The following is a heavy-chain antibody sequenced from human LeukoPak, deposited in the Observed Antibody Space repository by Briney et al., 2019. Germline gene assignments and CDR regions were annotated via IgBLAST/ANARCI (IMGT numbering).Heavy chain of an antibody. CDR1: GFTFSSYW. J-gene: IGHJ4*02. CDR3: ARERGGYCSSTNCRGSFDY. Sequence: PGGSLRLSCAASGFTFSSYWMSWVRQAPGKGLECVTNINQDESEKYYVGSVKGRFTIPRDNAKNSLYLQMNSLRAEDTAVYYCARERGGYCSSTNCRGSFDYWGQGTLVTVSS. D-gene: IGHD2-2*01. CDR2: INQDESEK. V-gene: IGHV3-7*01.